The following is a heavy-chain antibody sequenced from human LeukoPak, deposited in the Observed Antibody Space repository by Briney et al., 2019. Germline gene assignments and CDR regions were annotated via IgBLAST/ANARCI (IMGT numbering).Heavy chain of an antibody. CDR1: GGTFSSYT. CDR3: ARDRGYCSSTSCYPGIDY. V-gene: IGHV1-69*04. D-gene: IGHD2-2*01. CDR2: ITPILGIA. Sequence: SVKVSCKASGGTFSSYTISWVRQAPGQGLGWMGRITPILGIANYAQKFQGRVTITADKSTSTAYMELSSLRSEDTAVYYCARDRGYCSSTSCYPGIDYWGQGTLVTVSS. J-gene: IGHJ4*02.